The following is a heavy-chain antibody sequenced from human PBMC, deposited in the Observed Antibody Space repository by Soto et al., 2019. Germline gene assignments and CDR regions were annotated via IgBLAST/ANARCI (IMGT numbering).Heavy chain of an antibody. D-gene: IGHD1-1*01. CDR2: ISSSGSTI. V-gene: IGHV3-48*03. J-gene: IGHJ3*02. Sequence: PGGSLRLSCAASGFTFSSYEMNWVRQAPGKGLEWVSYISSSGSTIYYADSVKGRFTISRDNAKNSLYLQMNSLRAEDTAVYYCARQEMATTTDAFDIWGQGTMVTVSS. CDR3: ARQEMATTTDAFDI. CDR1: GFTFSSYE.